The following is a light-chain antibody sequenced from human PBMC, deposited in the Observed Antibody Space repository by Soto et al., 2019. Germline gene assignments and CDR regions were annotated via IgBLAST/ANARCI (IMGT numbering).Light chain of an antibody. CDR2: GAS. J-gene: IGKJ2*01. CDR3: QQYNIWPPYT. CDR1: QRLSSN. V-gene: IGKV3-15*01. Sequence: EIVMTQSPPTLSVSPGEIATLYCKASQRLSSNLAWYQQKPGQPPRLLIYGASTRASGIPARFSGSGSGTEFTLTISGLQSEDFAIYYCQQYNIWPPYTFGQGTKVDIK.